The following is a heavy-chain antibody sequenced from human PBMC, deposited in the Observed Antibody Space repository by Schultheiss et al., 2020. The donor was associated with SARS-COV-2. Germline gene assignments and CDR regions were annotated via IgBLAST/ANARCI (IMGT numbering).Heavy chain of an antibody. V-gene: IGHV3-30*03. J-gene: IGHJ6*02. CDR2: ISYDGSNK. D-gene: IGHD5-24*01. CDR1: GFTVSSNY. CDR3: ARGGGDGYNYGFWGDSDYYGMDV. Sequence: GGSLRLSCAASGFTVSSNYMSWVRQAPGKGLEWVAVISYDGSNKYYADSVKGRFTISRDNSKNTLYLQMNSLRAEDTAVYYCARGGGDGYNYGFWGDSDYYGMDVWGQGTTVTVSS.